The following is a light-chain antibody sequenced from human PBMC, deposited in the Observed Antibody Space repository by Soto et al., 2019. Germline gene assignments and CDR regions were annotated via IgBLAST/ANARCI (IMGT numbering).Light chain of an antibody. CDR2: THD. CDR3: ATWDDSVYV. J-gene: IGLJ1*01. V-gene: IGLV1-44*01. Sequence: QSVLTQPPSASGTPGQRVTLSCSGSTSNIGTNTVNWFQHVPGSAPKLLIYTHDQRPSGVPDRFSGSRSGTSASLAISGLQSEDEADYYCATWDDSVYVFGTGTKLTVL. CDR1: TSNIGTNT.